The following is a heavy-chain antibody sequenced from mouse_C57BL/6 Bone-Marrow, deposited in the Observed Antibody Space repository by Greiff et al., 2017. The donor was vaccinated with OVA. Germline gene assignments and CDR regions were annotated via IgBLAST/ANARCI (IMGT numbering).Heavy chain of an antibody. Sequence: VQLQQPGAELVKPGASVKLSCKASGYTFTSYWMHWVKQRPGQGLEWIGMIHPNSGSTNYNEKFKSKATLTVDKSSSTAYMQLSSLTSEDSAVYYCARSRDGYFPRHFDYWGQGTTLTVSS. CDR3: ARSRDGYFPRHFDY. V-gene: IGHV1-64*01. CDR1: GYTFTSYW. D-gene: IGHD2-3*01. CDR2: IHPNSGST. J-gene: IGHJ2*01.